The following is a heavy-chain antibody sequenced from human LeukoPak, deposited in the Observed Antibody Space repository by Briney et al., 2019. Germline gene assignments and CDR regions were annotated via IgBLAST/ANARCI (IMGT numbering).Heavy chain of an antibody. CDR3: ARIATPPLWFGEWTDDY. Sequence: SETLSLTCTVSGGSISSYYWSWIRQPPGKGLEWIGFIFYSGTTNYNPSLKSRVTISVDTSKNQFSLILSSVTAADTAVYYCARIATPPLWFGEWTDDYWGQGTLVTVSS. CDR1: GGSISSYY. CDR2: IFYSGTT. D-gene: IGHD3-10*01. V-gene: IGHV4-59*01. J-gene: IGHJ4*02.